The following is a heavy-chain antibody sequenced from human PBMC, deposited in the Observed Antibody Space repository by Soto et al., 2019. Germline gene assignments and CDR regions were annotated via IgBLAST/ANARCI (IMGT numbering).Heavy chain of an antibody. CDR2: IKYGGST. Sequence: PSETLSLTCTVSGGSISSYYWSWIRQPPGKGLEWIGNIKYGGSTNYNPSLNSRVTIAIDTSKNQLSLKLSSVTAADTAVYYCAREQDPPADAYNFGYWGLGTPVTVSS. J-gene: IGHJ4*02. CDR1: GGSISSYY. CDR3: AREQDPPADAYNFGY. V-gene: IGHV4-4*08. D-gene: IGHD1-1*01.